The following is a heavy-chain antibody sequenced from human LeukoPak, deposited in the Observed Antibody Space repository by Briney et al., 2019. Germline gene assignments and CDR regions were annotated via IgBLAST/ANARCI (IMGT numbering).Heavy chain of an antibody. D-gene: IGHD3-10*01. Sequence: PSETLSLTCTVSGGSISSYYWSWIRQPPGKGLEWIGYIYTSGSTNYNPSLKSRVTISVDTSKNQFSLQLNSVTHEDTAVYYCTGGGLVRGLLHWFDPWGQGTLVTVSP. CDR1: GGSISSYY. CDR3: TGGGLVRGLLHWFDP. J-gene: IGHJ5*02. V-gene: IGHV4-4*09. CDR2: IYTSGST.